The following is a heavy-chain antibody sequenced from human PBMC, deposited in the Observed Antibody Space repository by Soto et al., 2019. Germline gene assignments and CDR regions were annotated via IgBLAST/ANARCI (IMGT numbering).Heavy chain of an antibody. CDR1: GYTFTSHG. CDR2: ISAYNGNT. V-gene: IGHV1-18*01. J-gene: IGHJ5*02. CDR3: AKEENSKRYGPTGSAP. D-gene: IGHD3-9*01. Sequence: ASVKVSCKASGYTFTSHGLSWVRQAPGQGLEWMGWISAYNGNTNYAQKLQGRVTMTTDTSTSTAYMELRSLGSDDTAVYYCAKEENSKRYGPTGSAPRGKGTSVPV.